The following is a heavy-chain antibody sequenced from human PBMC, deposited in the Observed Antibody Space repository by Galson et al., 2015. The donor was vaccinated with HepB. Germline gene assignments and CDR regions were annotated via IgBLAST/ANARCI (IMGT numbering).Heavy chain of an antibody. D-gene: IGHD3-9*01. Sequence: SLRLSCAASGFTFSSYAMHWVRQAPGKGLEWVAVISYDGSNKYYADSVKGRFTISRDNSKNTLYLQMNSLRAEDTAVYYCARGSPLRYFDWDAFDIWGQGTMVTVSS. CDR1: GFTFSSYA. CDR2: ISYDGSNK. CDR3: ARGSPLRYFDWDAFDI. J-gene: IGHJ3*02. V-gene: IGHV3-30*04.